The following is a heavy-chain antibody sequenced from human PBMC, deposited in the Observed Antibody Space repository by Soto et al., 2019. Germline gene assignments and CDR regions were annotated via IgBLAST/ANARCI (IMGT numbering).Heavy chain of an antibody. CDR3: AREAPYCTSATCPKFYDMDV. D-gene: IGHD2-2*01. J-gene: IGHJ6*02. CDR1: GGTFCSYA. V-gene: IGHV1-69*13. CDR2: IIPILNSP. Sequence: XSVKVSCQASGGTFCSYAITWVRRAPVQGLEWLGGIIPILNSPAYSQKFQARVVITADEITNTAYMELNSLRFDDTAVYYCAREAPYCTSATCPKFYDMDVWGQGTTVTVSS.